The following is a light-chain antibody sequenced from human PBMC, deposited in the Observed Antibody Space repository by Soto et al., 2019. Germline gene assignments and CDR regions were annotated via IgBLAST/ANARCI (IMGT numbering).Light chain of an antibody. V-gene: IGLV2-14*01. CDR1: SSDVGGSNS. Sequence: QSALTQPASVSGSPGQSSTISCTGTSSDVGGSNSLSWYQQNPGKVPKLIIYDVSRRPSGISIRFSGSKSGNTASLTISGLQAEDEADYYCSSYTINGAPLVFGTGTKLTVL. J-gene: IGLJ1*01. CDR2: DVS. CDR3: SSYTINGAPLV.